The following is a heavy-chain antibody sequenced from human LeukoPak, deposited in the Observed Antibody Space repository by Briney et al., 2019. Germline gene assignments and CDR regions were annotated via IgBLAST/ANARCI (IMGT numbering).Heavy chain of an antibody. CDR3: ARENRGFITRPTDY. Sequence: PGGSLRLSCAASEFTFSSYEMNWVRQAPGKGLEWLSYISSSGSTRYYADSVKGRFTISRDNAKNSLYLQMNSLRAEDTAVYYCARENRGFITRPTDYWGQGTLVTVSS. V-gene: IGHV3-48*03. D-gene: IGHD3-10*01. J-gene: IGHJ4*02. CDR2: ISSSGSTR. CDR1: EFTFSSYE.